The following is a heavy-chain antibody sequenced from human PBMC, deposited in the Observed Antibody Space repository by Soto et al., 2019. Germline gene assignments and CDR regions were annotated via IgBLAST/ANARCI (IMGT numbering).Heavy chain of an antibody. D-gene: IGHD5-12*01. CDR2: IGTAGDT. V-gene: IGHV3-13*01. CDR1: GFTFSNYD. Sequence: GSLGLSCAASGFTFSNYDMHWVRNATGRSLEWVSAIGTAGDTYYPGSVKGRFTISRESAKNSLYLQMSSLRAGDTAVYYCARGVSGYNYYYYYYMDVWGKGTTVNGSS. J-gene: IGHJ6*03. CDR3: ARGVSGYNYYYYYYMDV.